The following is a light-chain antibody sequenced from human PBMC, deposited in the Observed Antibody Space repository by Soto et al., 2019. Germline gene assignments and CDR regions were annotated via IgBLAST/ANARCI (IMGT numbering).Light chain of an antibody. Sequence: EIVLTQSPSTLSSFPGDRVTLSCRARQYINTRLAWYQHRPGQAPRLLIYKTSLRAAGIPARFSASGSGTDFTLTISDVQPEDFAIYYCHQRQSWPRTFGQGTKVDIK. V-gene: IGKV3-11*01. CDR1: QYINTR. J-gene: IGKJ1*01. CDR2: KTS. CDR3: HQRQSWPRT.